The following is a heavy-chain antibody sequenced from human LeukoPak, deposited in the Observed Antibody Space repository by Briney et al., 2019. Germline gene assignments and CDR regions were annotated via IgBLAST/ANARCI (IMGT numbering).Heavy chain of an antibody. CDR3: AKKRGSGWRYYFDY. CDR1: GFTFSSYA. Sequence: GGSLRLSCAASGFTFSSYAMSWVRQAPGKGLEWASAISGSGGSTYYADSVKGRFTISRDNSKNTLYLQMNSLRAEDTAVYYCAKKRGSGWRYYFDYWGQGTLVTVSS. CDR2: ISGSGGST. J-gene: IGHJ4*02. D-gene: IGHD6-19*01. V-gene: IGHV3-23*01.